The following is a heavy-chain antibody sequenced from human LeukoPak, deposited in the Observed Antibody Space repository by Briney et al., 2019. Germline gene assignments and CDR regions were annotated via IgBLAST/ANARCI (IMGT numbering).Heavy chain of an antibody. CDR1: GFTFDDYA. Sequence: QSGGSLRLSCAASGFTFDDYAMHWVRQAPGKGLEWVSGISWNSGSIGYADSVKGRFTISRDNAKNYLYLQMNSLRAEDTALYYCAKDILAGTFGYYYGMDVWGQGTTVTVSS. V-gene: IGHV3-9*01. D-gene: IGHD6-19*01. J-gene: IGHJ6*02. CDR3: AKDILAGTFGYYYGMDV. CDR2: ISWNSGSI.